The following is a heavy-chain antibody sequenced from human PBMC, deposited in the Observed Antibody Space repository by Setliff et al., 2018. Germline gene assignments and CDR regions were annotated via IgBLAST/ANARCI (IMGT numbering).Heavy chain of an antibody. CDR2: INPSSGAT. Sequence: ASVKVSCKASGYTFTGYYMYWVRQAPGQGLEWMGRINPSSGATIYAQKFQGRVTMTSDTSISTAYMELGRLRSDDTAVYFCARAPVVVTLRNAFDIWGQGTMVTVSS. V-gene: IGHV1-2*06. CDR3: ARAPVVVTLRNAFDI. J-gene: IGHJ3*02. CDR1: GYTFTGYY. D-gene: IGHD2-21*02.